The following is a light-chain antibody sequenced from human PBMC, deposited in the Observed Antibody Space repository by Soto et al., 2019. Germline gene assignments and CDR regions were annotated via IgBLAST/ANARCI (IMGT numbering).Light chain of an antibody. CDR3: QHYNSYSSIT. V-gene: IGKV1-5*03. J-gene: IGKJ5*01. CDR1: QSISSW. Sequence: DIQMTQSPSTLSASVGDRVTITCRASQSISSWLAWYQQKPGKAPKLLIYKASSLESGVPSRFSGSGSGTEFTLTISILQPDDFATYYCQHYNSYSSITFGQGTRLEIK. CDR2: KAS.